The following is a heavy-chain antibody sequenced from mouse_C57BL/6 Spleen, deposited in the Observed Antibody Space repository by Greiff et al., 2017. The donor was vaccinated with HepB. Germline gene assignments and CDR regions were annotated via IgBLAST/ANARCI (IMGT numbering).Heavy chain of an antibody. CDR3: ARNGMVTTRAWFAY. Sequence: QVQLKESGPGLVQPSQSLSITCTVSGFSLTSYGVHWVRQSPGKGLEWLGVIWSGGSTDYNAAFISRLSISKDNSKSQVFFKMNSLQADDTAIYYCARNGMVTTRAWFAYWGQGTLVTVSA. CDR1: GFSLTSYG. V-gene: IGHV2-2*01. D-gene: IGHD2-2*01. J-gene: IGHJ3*01. CDR2: IWSGGST.